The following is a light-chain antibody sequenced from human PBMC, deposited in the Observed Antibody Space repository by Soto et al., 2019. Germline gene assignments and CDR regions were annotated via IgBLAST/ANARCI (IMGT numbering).Light chain of an antibody. CDR2: EVS. CDR3: CSYAGSTTQTYV. Sequence: QSVLTQPASVSVSPGQSITISCTGTHSDVGSYNLVSWYQQHPGKAPKVIIYEVSERPSGVSDRFSGSKSGNTASLMISGLQAEDEADYYCCSYAGSTTQTYVFGSGTKVTVI. V-gene: IGLV2-23*02. J-gene: IGLJ1*01. CDR1: HSDVGSYNL.